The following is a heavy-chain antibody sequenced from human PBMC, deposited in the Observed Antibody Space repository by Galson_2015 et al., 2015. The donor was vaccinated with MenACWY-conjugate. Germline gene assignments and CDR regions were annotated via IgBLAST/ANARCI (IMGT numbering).Heavy chain of an antibody. J-gene: IGHJ4*02. CDR1: GDSVSSKSVA. Sequence: CAISGDSVSSKSVAWNWIRQSPSRGLEWLGRTYYRSKWFNDYAMSVKSRITISPDTSKNQFSLQLNSVTPEDTAVYYCARWGPAGTSDYWGQRTLVTVSS. V-gene: IGHV6-1*01. CDR3: ARWGPAGTSDY. CDR2: TYYRSKWFN. D-gene: IGHD6-13*01.